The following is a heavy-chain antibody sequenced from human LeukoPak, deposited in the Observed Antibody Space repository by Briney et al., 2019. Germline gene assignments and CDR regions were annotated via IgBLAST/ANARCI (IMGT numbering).Heavy chain of an antibody. CDR2: INHSGST. J-gene: IGHJ4*02. V-gene: IGHV4-34*01. CDR3: ARAGYSSSWYRGGVNFDY. Sequence: SETLSLTCAVYGGSFSGYYWSWIRQPPGKGLEGIGEINHSGSTNYNPSLKSRVTISVDTSKNQFSLKLSSVTAADTAVYYCARAGYSSSWYRGGVNFDYWGQGTLVTVSS. D-gene: IGHD6-13*01. CDR1: GGSFSGYY.